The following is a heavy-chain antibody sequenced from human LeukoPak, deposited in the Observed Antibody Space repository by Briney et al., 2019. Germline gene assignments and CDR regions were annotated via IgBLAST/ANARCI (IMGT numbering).Heavy chain of an antibody. Sequence: GGSLRLSCAASGFTFSSYSMNWVRQAPGKGLEWVSSISGSSSSTIYYADSVKGRFTISRDNAKNSLYLQMNSLRAEDTAVYYCARDSVRYDSSGQFDYWGQGTLVTVSS. CDR1: GFTFSSYS. V-gene: IGHV3-48*01. CDR3: ARDSVRYDSSGQFDY. CDR2: ISGSSSSTI. D-gene: IGHD3-22*01. J-gene: IGHJ4*02.